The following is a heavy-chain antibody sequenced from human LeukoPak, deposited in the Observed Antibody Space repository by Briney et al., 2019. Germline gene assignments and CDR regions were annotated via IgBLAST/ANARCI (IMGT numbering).Heavy chain of an antibody. D-gene: IGHD3-16*01. V-gene: IGHV3-23*01. J-gene: IGHJ4*02. Sequence: GGSLRLSCAASGFTFSSYWMSWVRQAPGKGLEWVSGIRGDGITTYYADSVKGRFTISRDNSKNTLYLQMNSLRAEDTAVYYCARGPVITFGYWGRGTLVTVSS. CDR1: GFTFSSYW. CDR3: ARGPVITFGY. CDR2: IRGDGITT.